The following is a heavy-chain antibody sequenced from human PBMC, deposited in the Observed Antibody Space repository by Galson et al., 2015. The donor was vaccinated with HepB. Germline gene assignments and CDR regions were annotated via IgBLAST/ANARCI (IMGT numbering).Heavy chain of an antibody. J-gene: IGHJ4*02. Sequence: SLRLSCAASGFTFSNYGMHWVRQAPGKGLEWVAVIWYDGSNKYYTDSVKGRFTISRDNSKNMLYLQMNSLRAEDTAVYYCARGSCVGCEQQLPAGDWGQGTLVTVSS. CDR2: IWYDGSNK. CDR1: GFTFSNYG. V-gene: IGHV3-33*01. CDR3: ARGSCVGCEQQLPAGD. D-gene: IGHD6-13*01.